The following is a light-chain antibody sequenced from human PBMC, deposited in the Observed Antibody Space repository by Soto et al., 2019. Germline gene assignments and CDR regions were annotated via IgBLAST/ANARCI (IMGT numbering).Light chain of an antibody. CDR1: QSVSSY. J-gene: IGKJ4*02. CDR3: QHRSNWPPLT. CDR2: DTF. Sequence: EIVLTQSPATLSLSPGERATLSCRASQSVSSYFAWYQQRPGQAPRLLIYDTFNRATGIPARFSGSGSGTDFTLTISSLEPEDVAVYFCQHRSNWPPLTFGGGTRVEIK. V-gene: IGKV3-11*01.